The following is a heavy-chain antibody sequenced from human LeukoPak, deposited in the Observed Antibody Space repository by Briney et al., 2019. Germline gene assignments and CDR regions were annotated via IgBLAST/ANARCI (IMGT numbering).Heavy chain of an antibody. CDR3: AKDLSLKGGITYYFDY. V-gene: IGHV3-23*01. Sequence: PGKSLRLSCAASGFTFSSYAMSWVRQAPGKGLEWVSAISGSGGSTYYADSVKGRFTISRDNSKNTLYLQMNSLRAEDTAVYYCAKDLSLKGGITYYFDYWGQGTLVTVSS. J-gene: IGHJ4*02. D-gene: IGHD1-14*01. CDR1: GFTFSSYA. CDR2: ISGSGGST.